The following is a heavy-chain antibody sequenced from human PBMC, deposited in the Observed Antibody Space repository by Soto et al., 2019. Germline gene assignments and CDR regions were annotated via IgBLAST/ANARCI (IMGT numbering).Heavy chain of an antibody. CDR1: VGSVSSGSYY. CDR2: IYYSWST. V-gene: IGHV4-61*01. CDR3: ARDGEVRDFWSGSPGYSFEP. D-gene: IGHD3-3*01. Sequence: PSETLPLTCTVSVGSVSSGSYYLSWIRQPPGKGLEWIGYIYYSWSTNYNPSLKSRVTISLDTSKNQFSLKLSSVTAADTAVYYWARDGEVRDFWSGSPGYSFEPWGQGTMVTVSS. J-gene: IGHJ5*02.